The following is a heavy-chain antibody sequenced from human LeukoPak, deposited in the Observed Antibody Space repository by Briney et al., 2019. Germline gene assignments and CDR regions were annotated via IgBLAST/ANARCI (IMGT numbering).Heavy chain of an antibody. V-gene: IGHV1-2*02. CDR3: AREGCSSTSCYT. D-gene: IGHD2-2*02. Sequence: ASVKVSCKASGYTFTGYFMHWVRQAPGQGLEWMGWINPNSGGTNYAQKFQGRVTMTRDTSISTAYMELSRLRSDDTAVYYCAREGCSSTSCYTWGQGTLVTVSS. CDR1: GYTFTGYF. J-gene: IGHJ5*02. CDR2: INPNSGGT.